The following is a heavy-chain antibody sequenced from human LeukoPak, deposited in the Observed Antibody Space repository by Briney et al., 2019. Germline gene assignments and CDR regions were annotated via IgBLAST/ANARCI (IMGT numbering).Heavy chain of an antibody. CDR2: IYTSGST. J-gene: IGHJ4*02. D-gene: IGHD1-20*01. Sequence: PSETLSLTCTVSGGSISSYYWSWIRQPAGKGLEWIGRIYTSGSTNYNPSLKSRVTISVDKSKNQFSLKLSSVTAADTAVYYCARDKGGINGTTRYFDYCDQGTLVTVSS. V-gene: IGHV4-4*07. CDR1: GGSISSYY. CDR3: ARDKGGINGTTRYFDY.